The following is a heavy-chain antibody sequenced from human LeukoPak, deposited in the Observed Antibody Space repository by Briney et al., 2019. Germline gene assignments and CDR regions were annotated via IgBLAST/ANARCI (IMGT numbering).Heavy chain of an antibody. D-gene: IGHD4-17*01. CDR1: GASVNSGGYD. V-gene: IGHV4-31*03. J-gene: IGHJ4*02. CDR2: SYYSGRT. Sequence: TLSLPCTVSGASVNSGGYDWTWLRQQQGKDMEWLGYSYYSGRTYYNPSLKSRITISLDTSKNQFSLNLTSVSAADTAFYFCARSSDYGDYDWGQGTLITVSS. CDR3: ARSSDYGDYD.